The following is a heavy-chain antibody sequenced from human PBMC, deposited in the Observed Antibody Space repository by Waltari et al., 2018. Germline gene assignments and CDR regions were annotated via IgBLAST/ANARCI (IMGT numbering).Heavy chain of an antibody. J-gene: IGHJ6*03. V-gene: IGHV1-8*01. CDR3: APGSRDYYYMDV. Sequence: QVQLVQSGAEVKKPGASVKVSCKASGYTFTSYDINWVRQATGQGLEWMGWRNPNSGNTGYAQKFQGRVTMTRNTSISTAYMELSSLRSEDTAVYYCAPGSRDYYYMDVWGKGTTVTVSS. D-gene: IGHD3-10*01. CDR2: RNPNSGNT. CDR1: GYTFTSYD.